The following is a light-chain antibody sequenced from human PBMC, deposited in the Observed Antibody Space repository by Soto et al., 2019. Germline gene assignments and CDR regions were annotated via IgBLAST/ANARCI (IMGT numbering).Light chain of an antibody. Sequence: ALTQPASVSGSPGQSITISCIGTSSDVGGYNYVSWYQQHPGKVPKLMVYEVSNRPAGVSYRFSGSKSGNTASLRISGLQPEDEADYYCSSYTSTNTPVVFGTGTKVTVL. V-gene: IGLV2-14*01. CDR3: SSYTSTNTPVV. CDR1: SSDVGGYNY. CDR2: EVS. J-gene: IGLJ1*01.